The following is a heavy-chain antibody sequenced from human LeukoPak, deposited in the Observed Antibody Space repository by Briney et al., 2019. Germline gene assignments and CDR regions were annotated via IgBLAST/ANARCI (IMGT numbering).Heavy chain of an antibody. J-gene: IGHJ4*02. D-gene: IGHD3/OR15-3a*01. V-gene: IGHV3-74*01. CDR1: GFTFSSYW. CDR2: SDGSST. Sequence: PGGSLRLSCAASGFTFSSYWMHWVRQAPGKGLVWVSHSDGSSTSYADSVKGRFTIPRDDAKNTLYLQMNSLRAEDTAVYYCARDKDWAFDYWGQGTLVTVSS. CDR3: ARDKDWAFDY.